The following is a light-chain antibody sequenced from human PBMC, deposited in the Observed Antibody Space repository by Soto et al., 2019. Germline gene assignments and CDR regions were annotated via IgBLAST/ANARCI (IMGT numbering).Light chain of an antibody. CDR2: DVS. V-gene: IGLV2-14*03. CDR1: SSDVGGYNY. J-gene: IGLJ1*01. CDR3: SSYTSSFKLAV. Sequence: QSVLTQPASVSGSPGQSITIFCTGTSSDVGGYNYVSWYQQHPGSAPKLMIYDVSSRPSGVSNRFSGSKSGNTASLTISGLQAEDEADYYCSSYTSSFKLAVFGSGTQVTVL.